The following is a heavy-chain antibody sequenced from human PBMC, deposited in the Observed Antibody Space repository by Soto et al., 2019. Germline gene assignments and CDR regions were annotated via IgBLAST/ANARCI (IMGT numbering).Heavy chain of an antibody. D-gene: IGHD2-8*01. CDR3: ARGVDNGVDV. CDR2: MSPNSGAT. J-gene: IGHJ6*02. V-gene: IGHV1-8*01. CDR1: GYTFTSYD. Sequence: QVQLVQSGAEVTKPGASVKVSCKASGYTFTSYDINWVRQATGQGLEWMGWMSPNSGATGYAQKFQGIVTMTRDPSISTVYMELSNLRSEDTAIYYCARGVDNGVDVWGQGSTVTVSS.